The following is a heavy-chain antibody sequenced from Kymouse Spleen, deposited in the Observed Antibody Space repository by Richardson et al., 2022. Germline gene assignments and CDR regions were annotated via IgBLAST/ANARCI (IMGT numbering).Heavy chain of an antibody. CDR2: INHSGST. Sequence: QVQLQQWGAGLLKPSETLSLTCAVYGGSFSGYYWSWIRQPPGKGLEWIGEINHSGSTNYNPSLKSRVTISVDTSKNQFSLKLSSVTAADTAVYYCAREYYDILTGYSHDAFDIWGQGTMVTVSS. V-gene: IGHV4-34*01. CDR3: AREYYDILTGYSHDAFDI. CDR1: GGSFSGYY. D-gene: IGHD3-9*01. J-gene: IGHJ3*02.